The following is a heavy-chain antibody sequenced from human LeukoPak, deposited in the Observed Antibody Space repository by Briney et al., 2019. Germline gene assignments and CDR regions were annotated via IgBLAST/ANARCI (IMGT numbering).Heavy chain of an antibody. CDR1: GFTFSSYA. D-gene: IGHD3-9*01. V-gene: IGHV3-30*04. J-gene: IGHJ4*02. Sequence: PGGSLRLSCAASGFTFSSYAMHWVRQAPGKGLEWVAVISYDGSNKYYADSVKGRFTISRDNSKNTLYLQMNSLRAEDTAVYYCARVFYDILTGYRTFDYWGQGTLVTVSS. CDR3: ARVFYDILTGYRTFDY. CDR2: ISYDGSNK.